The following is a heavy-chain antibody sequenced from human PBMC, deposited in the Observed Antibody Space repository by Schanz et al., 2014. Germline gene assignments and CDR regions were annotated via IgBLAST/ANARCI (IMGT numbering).Heavy chain of an antibody. V-gene: IGHV3-23*04. D-gene: IGHD3-10*01. J-gene: IGHJ4*02. Sequence: EVQLVESGGGLVQPGGSLRLSCAASGFTFSSYAMSWVRQAPGKGLEWVSAISGNGGVTIYYADSVKGRFTISRDNSMNWLYLQMNSMRAEDTAQYFCARIGGSDFDYWAQGTLVTVSS. CDR1: GFTFSSYA. CDR3: ARIGGSDFDY. CDR2: ISGNGGVTI.